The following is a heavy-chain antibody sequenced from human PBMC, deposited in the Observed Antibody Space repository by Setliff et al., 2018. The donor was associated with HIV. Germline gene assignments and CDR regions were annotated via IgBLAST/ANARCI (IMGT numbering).Heavy chain of an antibody. Sequence: GGSLRLSCAASRFTFSSSWMHWVRQAPGKGLVWVSRINSDGSSTSYADSVKGRFTISRDNAKNTLYLQMNSLKTEDTAVYYCTTVPGTVTTDYYYGMDVWGQGTTVTVSS. J-gene: IGHJ6*02. CDR1: RFTFSSSW. D-gene: IGHD4-17*01. CDR3: TTVPGTVTTDYYYGMDV. CDR2: INSDGSST. V-gene: IGHV3-74*01.